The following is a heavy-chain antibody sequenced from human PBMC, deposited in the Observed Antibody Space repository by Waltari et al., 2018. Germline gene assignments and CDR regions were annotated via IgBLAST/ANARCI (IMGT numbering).Heavy chain of an antibody. D-gene: IGHD4-17*01. CDR1: GGSISSYY. Sequence: QVQLQESGPGLMKPSETLSLTCTVSGGSISSYYWSWIRQPPGKGLEWIGYIYYSGSTNYNPSLKSRVTISVDTSKNQFSLKLSSVTAADTAVYYCARVDYGDYDTNWFDPWGQGTLVTVSS. CDR3: ARVDYGDYDTNWFDP. CDR2: IYYSGST. J-gene: IGHJ5*02. V-gene: IGHV4-59*01.